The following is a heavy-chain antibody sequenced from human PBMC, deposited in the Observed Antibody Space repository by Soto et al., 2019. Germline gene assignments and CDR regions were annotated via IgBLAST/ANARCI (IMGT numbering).Heavy chain of an antibody. CDR1: GFSLSTSGVG. CDR2: IYWDDDK. Sequence: QITLKESGPTLVKPTQTLTLTCTFSGFSLSTSGVGVGWIRQPPGKALEWLALIYWDDDKRYSPSLKSRLTITKDTSKIQVVLTITKMDPVYTATYYCAHLLRDFDWVFPGWYRYGMDVWGQGTTVTVSS. V-gene: IGHV2-5*02. J-gene: IGHJ6*02. D-gene: IGHD3-9*01. CDR3: AHLLRDFDWVFPGWYRYGMDV.